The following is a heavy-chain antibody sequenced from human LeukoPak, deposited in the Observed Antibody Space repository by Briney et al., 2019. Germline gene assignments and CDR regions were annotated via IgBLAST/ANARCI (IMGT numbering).Heavy chain of an antibody. Sequence: GGSLRLSCAASGFTFSDYGIHWVRQGPGKGLEWVAFIQYDGSNKYYVDSVKGRFTISRDNSKNTLYLQMNSLRAEDTAVYYCAKDGNFGSGSYYRGDSWGQGTLVTVSS. D-gene: IGHD3-10*01. CDR1: GFTFSDYG. J-gene: IGHJ4*02. CDR2: IQYDGSNK. V-gene: IGHV3-30*02. CDR3: AKDGNFGSGSYYRGDS.